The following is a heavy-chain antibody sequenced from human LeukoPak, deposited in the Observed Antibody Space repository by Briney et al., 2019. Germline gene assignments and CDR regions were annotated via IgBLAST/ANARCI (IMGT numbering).Heavy chain of an antibody. CDR3: ARANSGYEYYFDY. Sequence: GGSLRLSCAASGFTFSSYAMSWVRQAPGKGLEWVSAISGSGGSTYYADSVKGRFTISRDNSKNTLYLQMNSLRAEDTAVYYCARANSGYEYYFDYWGQGTLVTVSS. CDR1: GFTFSSYA. CDR2: ISGSGGST. D-gene: IGHD5-12*01. V-gene: IGHV3-23*01. J-gene: IGHJ4*02.